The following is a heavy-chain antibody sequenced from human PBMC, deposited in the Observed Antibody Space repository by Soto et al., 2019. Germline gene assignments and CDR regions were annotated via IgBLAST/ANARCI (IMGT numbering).Heavy chain of an antibody. D-gene: IGHD6-13*01. CDR3: AKNWGSSWFQTS. CDR2: ISGSGDIT. CDR1: GFTFTSYA. Sequence: EVQLLESGGGLVQPGGSLRLSCAASGFTFTSYAMTWVRQAPGKGLEWVSAISGSGDITYYADSAKGRFTISRDNSKNTLYLQMTSLRAEDTAVYYCAKNWGSSWFQTSWGQGTLVTVSS. J-gene: IGHJ5*02. V-gene: IGHV3-23*01.